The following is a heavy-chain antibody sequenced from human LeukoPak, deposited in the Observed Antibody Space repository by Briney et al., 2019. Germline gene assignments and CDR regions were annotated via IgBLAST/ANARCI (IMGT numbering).Heavy chain of an antibody. CDR1: GFTFSTYE. J-gene: IGHJ5*02. D-gene: IGHD4-17*01. CDR2: ISTSSRTI. Sequence: GGSLRLSCAASGFTFSTYEMIWVRQAPGKGLEWVSYISTSSRTIYYADSVKGRFTISRDNAKNSLYLQMNSLRAEDTAVYYCARESPDYGDYFVGPFDPWGQGTLVTVSS. CDR3: ARESPDYGDYFVGPFDP. V-gene: IGHV3-48*03.